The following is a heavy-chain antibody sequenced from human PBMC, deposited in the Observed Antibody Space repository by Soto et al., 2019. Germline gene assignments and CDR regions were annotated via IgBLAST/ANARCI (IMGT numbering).Heavy chain of an antibody. CDR1: GVSFSGYY. V-gene: IGHV4-34*01. CDR2: INHSGST. CDR3: ARRIYDFWSGYYNWFDP. D-gene: IGHD3-3*01. Sequence: SETLSLTCAFYGVSFSGYYWIWIRQPPGKGLEWIGEINHSGSTNYNPSLKSRVTISVDTSKNQFSLKLSSVTAADTAVYYCARRIYDFWSGYYNWFDPWGQGTLVTVSS. J-gene: IGHJ5*02.